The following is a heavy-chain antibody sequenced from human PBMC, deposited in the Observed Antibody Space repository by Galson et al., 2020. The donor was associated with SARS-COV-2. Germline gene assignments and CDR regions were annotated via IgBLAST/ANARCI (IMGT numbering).Heavy chain of an antibody. CDR1: GGSISSGDYS. V-gene: IGHV4-30-4*07. D-gene: IGHD3-10*01. J-gene: IGHJ4*02. CDR2: VYYSGIT. CDR3: GRGAYGSGLWGY. Sequence: SQTLSLTCAVSGGSISSGDYSWSWIRQPPGKGLEWIGYVYYSGITYYNPSLKSRISMSVDTSKNQFSLKLTSVTAADTAVYYCGRGAYGSGLWGYWGQGTLVTVSS.